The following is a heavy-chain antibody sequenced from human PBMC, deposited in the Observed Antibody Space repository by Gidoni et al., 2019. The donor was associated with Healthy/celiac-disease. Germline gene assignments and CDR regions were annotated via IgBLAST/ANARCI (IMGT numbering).Heavy chain of an antibody. CDR3: ARINDILTGSNYYGMDV. D-gene: IGHD3-9*01. Sequence: QVQLQQWGAGLLKPSETLSLTCAVYGGSFSGYYWSWIRQPPGKGLEWIGEINHSGSTNYNPSLKSRVTISVDTSKNQFSLKLSSVTAADTAVYYCARINDILTGSNYYGMDVWGQGTTVTVSS. CDR1: GGSFSGYY. CDR2: INHSGST. V-gene: IGHV4-34*01. J-gene: IGHJ6*02.